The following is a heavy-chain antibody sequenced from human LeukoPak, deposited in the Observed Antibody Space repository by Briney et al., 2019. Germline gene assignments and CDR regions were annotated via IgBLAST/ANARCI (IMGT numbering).Heavy chain of an antibody. Sequence: PGRSLRLSCAASGFTFDDYAVHWVRHAPGKGLEWVSGISWNSGSIGYADSVKGRFTISRDNAKNSLYLQMNSLRAEDTALYYCAKDRGEYCTNGVCYLFDYWGQGTLVTVSS. D-gene: IGHD2-8*01. CDR3: AKDRGEYCTNGVCYLFDY. J-gene: IGHJ4*02. CDR1: GFTFDDYA. V-gene: IGHV3-9*01. CDR2: ISWNSGSI.